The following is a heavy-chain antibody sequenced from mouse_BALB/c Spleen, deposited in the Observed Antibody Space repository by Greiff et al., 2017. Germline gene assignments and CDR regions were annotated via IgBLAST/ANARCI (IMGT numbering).Heavy chain of an antibody. CDR2: IYPYNGGT. CDR3: ARGDYGYPYAMDY. V-gene: IGHV1S29*02. CDR1: GYTFTDYN. J-gene: IGHJ4*01. D-gene: IGHD1-2*01. Sequence: VQLKESGPELVKPGASVKISCKASGYTFTDYNMHWVKQSHGKSLEWIGYIYPYNGGTGYNQKFKSKATLTVDNSSSTAYMELRSLTSEDSAVYYCARGDYGYPYAMDYWGQGTSVTVSS.